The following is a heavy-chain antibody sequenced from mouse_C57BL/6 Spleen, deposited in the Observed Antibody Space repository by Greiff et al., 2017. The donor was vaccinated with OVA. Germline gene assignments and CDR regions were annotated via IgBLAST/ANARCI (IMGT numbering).Heavy chain of an antibody. D-gene: IGHD1-1*01. CDR1: GYAFSSSW. CDR3: AGGLLRRFAY. CDR2: IYPGDGDT. Sequence: QVQLQQSGPELVKPGASVKISCKASGYAFSSSWMNWVKQRPGKGLEWIGRIYPGDGDTNYNGKFKGKATLTADKSSSTAYMQLSSLTSEDSAVYFYAGGLLRRFAYGGQGTLVTVSA. V-gene: IGHV1-82*01. J-gene: IGHJ3*01.